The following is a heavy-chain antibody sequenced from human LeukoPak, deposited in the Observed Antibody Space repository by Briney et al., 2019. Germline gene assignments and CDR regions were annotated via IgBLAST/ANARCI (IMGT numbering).Heavy chain of an antibody. D-gene: IGHD2-2*02. CDR1: GGSISSSSYY. J-gene: IGHJ4*02. Sequence: KPSETLSLTCTVSGGSISSSSYYWGWIRQPPGKGLEWIGSIYYSGSTYYYPSLKSRVTISVDTSKNQFSLKLSSVTAAGTAVYYCASVHCSSTSCYIGGYYFDYWGQGTLVTVSS. V-gene: IGHV4-39*01. CDR3: ASVHCSSTSCYIGGYYFDY. CDR2: IYYSGST.